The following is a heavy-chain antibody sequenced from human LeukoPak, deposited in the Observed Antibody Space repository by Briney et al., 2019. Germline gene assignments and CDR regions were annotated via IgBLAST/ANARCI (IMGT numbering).Heavy chain of an antibody. CDR1: GGSISSSSYY. D-gene: IGHD3-22*01. CDR2: IYYSGST. V-gene: IGHV4-39*07. CDR3: ARVDYYDSSGYLDY. Sequence: SETLSLTCTVSGGSISSSSYYWGWIRQPPGKGLEWIGSIYYSGSTYYNPSLKSRVTISVNTSKNKFSLKLSSVTAADTAVYYCARVDYYDSSGYLDYWGQGTLVTVSS. J-gene: IGHJ4*02.